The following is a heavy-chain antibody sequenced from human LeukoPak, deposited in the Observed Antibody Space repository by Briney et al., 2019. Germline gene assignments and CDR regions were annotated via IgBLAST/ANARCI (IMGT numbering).Heavy chain of an antibody. CDR1: GGSISNYY. V-gene: IGHV4-59*01. J-gene: IGHJ4*02. CDR3: ARVGSAVTTDFDY. CDR2: IYYSGIT. D-gene: IGHD4-17*01. Sequence: SETLSLTCTVSGGSISNYYWSWIRQPPAKGLEWIGYIYYSGITNYNPSLKSRVTISVDTSKNQFSLKLSSVTAADTAVYYCARVGSAVTTDFDYWGQGTLVTVSS.